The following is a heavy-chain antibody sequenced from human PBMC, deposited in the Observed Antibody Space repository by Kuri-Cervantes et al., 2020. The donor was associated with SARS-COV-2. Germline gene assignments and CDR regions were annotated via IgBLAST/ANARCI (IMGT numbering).Heavy chain of an antibody. CDR2: NKSKTDGGTT. J-gene: IGHJ5*02. V-gene: IGHV3-15*01. D-gene: IGHD1-26*01. Sequence: GESLKISCAASGFTFSNAWMSWVRQAPGKGPEWVGRNKSKTDGGTTDYAAPVKGRFTISRDDSKNTLYLQMNSLKTEDTAVYYCCGSYTNWFDPWGQGTLVTVSS. CDR1: GFTFSNAW. CDR3: CGSYTNWFDP.